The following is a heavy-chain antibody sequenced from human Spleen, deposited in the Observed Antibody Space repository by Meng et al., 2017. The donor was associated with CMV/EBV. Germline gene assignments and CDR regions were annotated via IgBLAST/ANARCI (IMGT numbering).Heavy chain of an antibody. V-gene: IGHV1-18*01. J-gene: IGHJ5*02. CDR2: ISGYTGDT. CDR3: ARDGRGYYGSGSYKPFDP. D-gene: IGHD3-10*01. CDR1: GYTFTNYG. Sequence: ASVKVSCKASGYTFTNYGVSWVRQAPGQGLEWMGWISGYTGDTAYVQKFQGRVTMTTDTSTTTAYMELRSLRSDDTAVYYCARDGRGYYGSGSYKPFDPWGQGTLVTVSS.